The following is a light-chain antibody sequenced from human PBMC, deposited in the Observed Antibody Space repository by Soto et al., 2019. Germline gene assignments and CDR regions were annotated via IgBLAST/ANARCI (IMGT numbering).Light chain of an antibody. J-gene: IGKJ3*01. CDR2: AAS. Sequence: DIQMTQSPSSLSASVGDSVTITCRASQSISNYLNWYQQKPGKAPKLMVYAASSLQSGVPSRFSGSGSGTDFTLTISSLQPEDFSTYYCQQSYSTPFTLGPGTKVCIK. CDR1: QSISNY. CDR3: QQSYSTPFT. V-gene: IGKV1-39*01.